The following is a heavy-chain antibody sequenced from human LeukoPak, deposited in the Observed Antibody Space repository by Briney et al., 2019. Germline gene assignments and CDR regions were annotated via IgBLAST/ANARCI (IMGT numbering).Heavy chain of an antibody. CDR3: ARDWDLRGYYFDY. J-gene: IGHJ4*02. CDR1: GYIFTSYA. Sequence: ASVKVSCRASGYIFTSYAVNWVRQAPGQGLEWMGWINTNTGNPTYAQGFTGRFVFSLDTSVSTAYLQISSLKAEDTAVYYCARDWDLRGYYFDYWGQGTLVTVSS. CDR2: INTNTGNP. D-gene: IGHD1-26*01. V-gene: IGHV7-4-1*02.